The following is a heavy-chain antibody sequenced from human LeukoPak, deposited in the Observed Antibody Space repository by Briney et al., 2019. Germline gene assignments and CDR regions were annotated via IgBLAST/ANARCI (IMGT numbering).Heavy chain of an antibody. CDR1: VVTFSIYA. CDR2: IIPIFGTA. Sequence: ASVKVSCKASVVTFSIYAISWVRQAPGQGLEWRGGIIPIFGTANYAQKFKGRVTITADESTSTAYMELSSLRSEDTAVYYCARDSLHEYGDYSYYYYYMDVWGKGTTVTVSS. D-gene: IGHD4-17*01. V-gene: IGHV1-69*13. CDR3: ARDSLHEYGDYSYYYYYMDV. J-gene: IGHJ6*03.